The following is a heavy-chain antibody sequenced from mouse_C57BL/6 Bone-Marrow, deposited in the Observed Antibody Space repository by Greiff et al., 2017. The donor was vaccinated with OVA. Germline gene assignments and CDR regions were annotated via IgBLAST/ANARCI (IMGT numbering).Heavy chain of an antibody. CDR2: IYIGNGYT. CDR1: GYTFTSYG. V-gene: IGHV1-58*01. CDR3: ASSYWDVWFAY. J-gene: IGHJ3*01. D-gene: IGHD4-1*01. Sequence: VQLQQSGAELVRPGSSVKMSCKTSGYTFTSYGINWVKQRPGQGLEWIGYIYIGNGYTEYNVKFKGKATLTSDTSSSTAYMQLSSLTSEDSAFYFCASSYWDVWFAYWGQGTLVTVSA.